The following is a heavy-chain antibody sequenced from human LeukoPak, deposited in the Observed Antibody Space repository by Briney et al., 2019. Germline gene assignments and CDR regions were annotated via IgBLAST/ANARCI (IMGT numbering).Heavy chain of an antibody. V-gene: IGHV3-30-3*01. Sequence: PGGSLRLSCAASGFTFSSYVMHWVRQAPGKGLEWVAVISYDGSNKYYADSVKGRFTISRDNSKNTLYLQMNSLRAEDTAVYYCAREETVTTSFDYGGQGTLVTVS. CDR1: GFTFSSYV. J-gene: IGHJ4*02. CDR2: ISYDGSNK. CDR3: AREETVTTSFDY. D-gene: IGHD4-4*01.